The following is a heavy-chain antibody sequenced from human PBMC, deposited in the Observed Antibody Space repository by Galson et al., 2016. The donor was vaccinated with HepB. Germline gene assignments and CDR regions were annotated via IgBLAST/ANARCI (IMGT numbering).Heavy chain of an antibody. CDR1: GFTFSSYS. D-gene: IGHD5-18*01. CDR3: ASGYSYGYFYY. CDR2: ISSSSSYI. V-gene: IGHV3-21*01. Sequence: SLRLSCAASGFTFSSYSRNWVRQAPGKGLEWVSSISSSSSYIYYADSVKGRFTISRDNAKNSLYLQMNSLRAEDTAVFYCASGYSYGYFYYWGQGTLVTVSS. J-gene: IGHJ4*02.